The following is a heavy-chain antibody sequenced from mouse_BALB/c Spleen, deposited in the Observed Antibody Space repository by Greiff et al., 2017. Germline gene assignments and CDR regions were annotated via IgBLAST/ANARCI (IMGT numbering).Heavy chain of an antibody. CDR1: GFSLTSYD. CDR2: IWTGGGT. V-gene: IGHV2-9-2*01. Sequence: VQRVESGPGLVAPSQSLSITCTVSGFSLTSYDISWIRQPPGKGLEWLGVIWTGGGTNYNSAFMSRLSISKDNSKSQVFLKMNSLQTDDTAIYYCVRDRGSRYYFDYWGQGTTLTVSS. J-gene: IGHJ2*01. CDR3: VRDRGSRYYFDY.